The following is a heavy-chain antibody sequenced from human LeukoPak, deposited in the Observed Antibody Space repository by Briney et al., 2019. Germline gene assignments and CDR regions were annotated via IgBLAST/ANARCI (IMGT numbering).Heavy chain of an antibody. J-gene: IGHJ6*02. CDR3: ARGGGLDV. Sequence: GGSLRLSCAASGFTFSSYWMSWARQAPGKGLEWVASINHNGNVNYYVDSVKGRFTISRDNAKNSLYLQMSNLRAEDTAVYFCARGGGLDVWGQGATVTVSS. D-gene: IGHD3-16*01. V-gene: IGHV3-7*03. CDR2: INHNGNVN. CDR1: GFTFSSYW.